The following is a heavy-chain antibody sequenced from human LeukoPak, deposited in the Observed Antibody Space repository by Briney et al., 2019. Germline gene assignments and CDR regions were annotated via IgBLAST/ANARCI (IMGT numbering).Heavy chain of an antibody. J-gene: IGHJ4*02. V-gene: IGHV4-34*01. D-gene: IGHD5-12*01. CDR1: GGSFSGYY. Sequence: SETLSLTCAVYGGSFSGYYWSGIRQPPGKGLEWIGEINHSGSTNYNPSLKSRVTISVDTSKNLFSLKLSSVTAADTAVYYCARGKWLRSSLDYCGQGTLVTVSS. CDR2: INHSGST. CDR3: ARGKWLRSSLDY.